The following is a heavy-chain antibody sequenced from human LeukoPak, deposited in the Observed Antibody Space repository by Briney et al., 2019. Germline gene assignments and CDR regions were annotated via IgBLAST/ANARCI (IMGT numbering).Heavy chain of an antibody. J-gene: IGHJ4*02. V-gene: IGHV3-64D*06. CDR3: VKTAGSWYGYFDY. CDR2: ISHDGSNT. D-gene: IGHD6-13*01. CDR1: GFTFSYYA. Sequence: GGSLRLSCSASGFTFSYYALQWVRQAPREGLEFVSTISHDGSNTIYADSVKGRFTVSRDNSKNTLYLQMTSLRPEDTAVYYCVKTAGSWYGYFDYWGQGTLVTVSS.